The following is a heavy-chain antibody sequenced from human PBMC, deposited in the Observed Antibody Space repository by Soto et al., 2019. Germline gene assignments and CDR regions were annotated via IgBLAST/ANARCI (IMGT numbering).Heavy chain of an antibody. CDR1: GGTFSSYA. Sequence: QVQLVQSGAEVKKPGSSVKVSCKASGGTFSSYAISWVRQAPGQGLEWMGGIIPILGTANYAQKFQGRVTITADESTRTAYMELSSLRSEDTAVYYCARDSPGISADYWGQGTLVTASS. D-gene: IGHD6-13*01. CDR2: IIPILGTA. J-gene: IGHJ4*02. V-gene: IGHV1-69*12. CDR3: ARDSPGISADY.